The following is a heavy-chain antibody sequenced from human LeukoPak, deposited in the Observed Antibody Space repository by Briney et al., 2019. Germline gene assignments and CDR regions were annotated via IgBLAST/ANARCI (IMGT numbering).Heavy chain of an antibody. CDR2: IYKSGSTYESEIT. CDR3: ARESGNYYPSGVFDV. J-gene: IGHJ3*01. V-gene: IGHV4-61*10. Sequence: PSETLSLTCTVSGGSISSGSYYWSWIRQPAGKGLEWIGHIYKSGSTYESEITNYNPALESRVTMSLDTSKNQFSLRLTSVTAADTAVYYCARESGNYYPSGVFDVWSQGTMVTVSS. CDR1: GGSISSGSYY. D-gene: IGHD1-26*01.